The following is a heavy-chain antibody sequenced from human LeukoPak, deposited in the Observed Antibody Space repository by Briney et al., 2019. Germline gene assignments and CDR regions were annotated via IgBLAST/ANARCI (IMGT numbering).Heavy chain of an antibody. CDR3: AKGIYSSGWSYSDY. D-gene: IGHD6-19*01. CDR1: GFTFSNSA. J-gene: IGHJ4*01. V-gene: IGHV3-23*01. Sequence: GGSLRLSCAASGFTFSNSAMSWVRQAPGKGLEWVSTLSGSGITTYYADSVTGRFTISRDNSKNTLYLQMNSLRAEDTAVYYCAKGIYSSGWSYSDYWGHGTLVTVSS. CDR2: LSGSGITT.